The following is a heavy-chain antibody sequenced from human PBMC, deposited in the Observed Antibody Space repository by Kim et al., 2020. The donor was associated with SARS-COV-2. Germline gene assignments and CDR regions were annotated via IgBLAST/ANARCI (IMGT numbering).Heavy chain of an antibody. V-gene: IGHV3-15*01. J-gene: IGHJ5*02. D-gene: IGHD7-27*01. CDR3: TMGKGPTNP. CDR2: GTT. Sequence: GTTDYAAPVKGRFTISRDDSKNTLYLQMNSLKTEDTAVYYCTMGKGPTNPWGQGTLVTVSS.